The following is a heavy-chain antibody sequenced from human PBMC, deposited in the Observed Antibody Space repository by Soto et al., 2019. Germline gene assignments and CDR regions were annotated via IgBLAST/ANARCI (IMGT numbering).Heavy chain of an antibody. V-gene: IGHV3-53*01. J-gene: IGHJ6*02. D-gene: IGHD5-12*01. CDR2: IYINGST. Sequence: PGGALRLSCAASGFSVSSNYMSWVRQAPGEGLEWVAIIYINGSTDYADSVQGRFSVSRDIYKNTLFLQMNNLRAEDTAVYFCSGDPSGYDEGDWYHGVDVWGQGTTVPVSS. CDR1: GFSVSSNY. CDR3: SGDPSGYDEGDWYHGVDV.